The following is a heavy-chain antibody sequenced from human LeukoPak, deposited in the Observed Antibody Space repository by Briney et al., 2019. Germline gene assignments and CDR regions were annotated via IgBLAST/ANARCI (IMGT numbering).Heavy chain of an antibody. CDR2: VNYGGPT. V-gene: IGHV4-39*01. D-gene: IGHD1-26*01. J-gene: IGHJ4*02. CDR1: GGSISSSSYY. Sequence: SETLSLTCTVSGGSISSSSYYWNWIRQPPGKGLEWIGSVNYGGPTYYNPSLKSRVTISVDTSRNQFSLKLSSVTAADTSVYYCGRHDSGTYCRFDYWGQGSLVTVSS. CDR3: GRHDSGTYCRFDY.